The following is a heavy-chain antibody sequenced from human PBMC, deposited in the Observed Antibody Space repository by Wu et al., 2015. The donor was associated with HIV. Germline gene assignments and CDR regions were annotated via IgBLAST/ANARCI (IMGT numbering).Heavy chain of an antibody. CDR2: IYYSGST. J-gene: IGHJ4*02. Sequence: QVQLQESGPGLVKPSETLSLTCTVSGGSMNNYYRSWIRQPPGKGLEWIGYIYYSGSTNYNPSLKSQVTISVDTSKNQFSLKLSSVTAADTAVYYCARGRNYYDSSGYRGYYFDYWGQGTLVTVSS. CDR3: ARGRNYYDSSGYRGYYFDY. V-gene: IGHV4-59*01. D-gene: IGHD3-22*01. CDR1: GGSMNNYY.